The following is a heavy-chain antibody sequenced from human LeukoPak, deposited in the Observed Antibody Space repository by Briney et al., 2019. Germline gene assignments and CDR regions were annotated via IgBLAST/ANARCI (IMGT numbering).Heavy chain of an antibody. D-gene: IGHD5-18*01. CDR1: GYTLHHYH. Sequence: ASVKVSCKASGYTLHHYHLHWVRQAPGQGLAGVGWINPNSGGKQHAQQPQGRVTMTRYTADSTAYMELIWLTSDDTAIYSCAGRPDTATVPIFDYWGQGTLVTVSS. V-gene: IGHV1-2*02. CDR2: INPNSGGK. J-gene: IGHJ4*02. CDR3: AGRPDTATVPIFDY.